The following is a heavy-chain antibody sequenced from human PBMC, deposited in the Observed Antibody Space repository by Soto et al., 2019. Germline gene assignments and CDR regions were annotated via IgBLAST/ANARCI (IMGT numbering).Heavy chain of an antibody. V-gene: IGHV4-31*03. Sequence: TLSLTCTVSGDSIGRGGYYWTWIRQHPGKGLEWISYIYTTGSTYYNPSLKSRVGISVDTYKNQFSLKRSSVTAADTAVYYCARGIPVSGSFDYWGQGTLVTVS. J-gene: IGHJ4*02. CDR2: IYTTGST. D-gene: IGHD6-19*01. CDR3: ARGIPVSGSFDY. CDR1: GDSIGRGGYY.